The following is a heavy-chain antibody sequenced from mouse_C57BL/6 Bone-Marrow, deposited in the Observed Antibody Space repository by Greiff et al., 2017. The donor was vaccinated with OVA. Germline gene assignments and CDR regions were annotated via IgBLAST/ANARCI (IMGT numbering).Heavy chain of an antibody. J-gene: IGHJ1*03. CDR2: INPSNGGT. CDR1: GYTFTSYW. V-gene: IGHV1-53*01. Sequence: QVQLQQPGTELVKPGASVKLSCKASGYTFTSYWMHWVKQRPGQGLEWIGNINPSNGGTNYNEKFKSKATLTVDKSSSTAYMQLSSLTSEDSAVYYCAGGYYDGSSFHWYFDGWGTGTTVTVSS. CDR3: AGGYYDGSSFHWYFDG. D-gene: IGHD1-1*01.